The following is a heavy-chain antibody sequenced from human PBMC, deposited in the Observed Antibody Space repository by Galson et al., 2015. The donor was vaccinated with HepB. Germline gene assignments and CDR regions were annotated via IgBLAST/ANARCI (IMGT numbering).Heavy chain of an antibody. V-gene: IGHV1-46*01. Sequence: SVKVSCKASGYTFTNYYIHWVRQAPGQGLEWMGIIYPSAGNTDYTQKFQGRVTMTRDTSTSTVYVELSSLTSDDTAVYYCVREYHGGTFDFWGQGTVVTVSS. D-gene: IGHD1-1*01. CDR2: IYPSAGNT. J-gene: IGHJ3*01. CDR3: VREYHGGTFDF. CDR1: GYTFTNYY.